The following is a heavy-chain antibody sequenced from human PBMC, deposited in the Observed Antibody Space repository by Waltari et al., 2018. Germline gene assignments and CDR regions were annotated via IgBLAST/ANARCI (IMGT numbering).Heavy chain of an antibody. CDR3: ARVADSSGLGYYNHYFMDV. D-gene: IGHD6-19*01. CDR1: GSSMQSGYY. V-gene: IGHV4-38-2*01. J-gene: IGHJ6*03. CDR2: IYQSGNT. Sequence: QVQLQESGPGLVKPSETLSLTCGVSGSSMQSGYYWAWIRQPPGKGLEWNGSIYQSGNTYYNPSLQSRVTISIDTSKNQFSLILKALTATDTAVYFCARVADSSGLGYYNHYFMDVWGKGAPVTVSS.